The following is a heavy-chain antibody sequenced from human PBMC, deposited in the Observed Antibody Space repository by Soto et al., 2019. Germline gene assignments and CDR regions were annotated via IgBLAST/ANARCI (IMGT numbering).Heavy chain of an antibody. CDR1: GGSISPYY. J-gene: IGHJ6*02. V-gene: IGHV4-59*08. D-gene: IGHD5-12*01. Sequence: QVQLQESGPGLVKPSETLSLTCTVSGGSISPYYWSWIRQSPGKGLEYIGYIYYSGSTNYNPSLKSRVTILVDTSKNQFSLKLSSVTASDTAVYYCVRMGKWLRPTANSDGMDVWGQGTTVSVSS. CDR3: VRMGKWLRPTANSDGMDV. CDR2: IYYSGST.